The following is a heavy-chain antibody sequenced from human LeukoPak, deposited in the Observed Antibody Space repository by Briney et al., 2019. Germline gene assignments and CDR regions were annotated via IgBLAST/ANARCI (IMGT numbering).Heavy chain of an antibody. CDR3: ARGYKPASGKDGAFDI. CDR2: ISSSGSTI. J-gene: IGHJ3*02. V-gene: IGHV3-11*01. CDR1: GFTFSGYY. D-gene: IGHD6-13*01. Sequence: PGGSLRLSCAASGFTFSGYYMSWVRQAPGKGLEWVSYISSSGSTIYYADSVKGRFTISRDNAKNSLYLQMNSLRAEDTAVYYCARGYKPASGKDGAFDIWGQGTMVTVSS.